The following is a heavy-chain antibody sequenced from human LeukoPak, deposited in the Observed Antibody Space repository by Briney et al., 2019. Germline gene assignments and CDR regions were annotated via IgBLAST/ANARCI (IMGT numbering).Heavy chain of an antibody. J-gene: IGHJ4*02. CDR3: ARHSAFWFGELPPFHY. CDR1: GGSISSYY. V-gene: IGHV4-59*08. D-gene: IGHD3-10*01. CDR2: IYYSGST. Sequence: SETLSLTCTVSGGSISSYYWIWIRQPPGKGLEWIGYIYYSGSTNYNPSLKSRATISVDTSKNQFSLKLSSVTAADTAVYHRARHSAFWFGELPPFHYWGQEPLVPVSS.